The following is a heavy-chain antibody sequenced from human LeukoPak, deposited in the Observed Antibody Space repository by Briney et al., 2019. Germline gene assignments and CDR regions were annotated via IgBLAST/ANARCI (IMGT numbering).Heavy chain of an antibody. D-gene: IGHD3-22*01. CDR3: ARAQSMIPHSNAFDI. V-gene: IGHV1-18*01. CDR1: GYTFTSYG. J-gene: IGHJ3*02. CDR2: ISAYNGNT. Sequence: ASVKVSCKASGYTFTSYGISWVRQAPGQGLEWMGWISAYNGNTNYAQKLQGRVTMTTDTSTSTAYMELRSLRSDDTAVYYCARAQSMIPHSNAFDIWGQGTMVTVSS.